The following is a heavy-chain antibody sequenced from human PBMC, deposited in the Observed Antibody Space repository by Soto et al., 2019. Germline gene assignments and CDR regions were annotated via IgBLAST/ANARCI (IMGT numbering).Heavy chain of an antibody. V-gene: IGHV3-11*01. CDR1: GFTFSDYY. CDR3: ARVGRWLGELFIPPCFDY. D-gene: IGHD3-10*01. CDR2: ISNSGSTI. Sequence: VQLVESGGGLVKPGASLRLSCAASGFTFSDYYMSWIRQAPGKGLEWVSYISNSGSTIYYADSMKGRFTISRDNANNSLYMQMNSLRAEKTGVYYCARVGRWLGELFIPPCFDYWGQVTLVTDSS. J-gene: IGHJ4*02.